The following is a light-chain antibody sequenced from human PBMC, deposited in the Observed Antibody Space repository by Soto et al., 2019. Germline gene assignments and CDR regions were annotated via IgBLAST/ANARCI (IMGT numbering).Light chain of an antibody. V-gene: IGLV2-23*01. Sequence: QSVLTQPASVSGSPGQSITISCTGASSDVGTFSLVSWYQQHPGKAPKLIIYEGNKRPSGVSSRFSGFKSGDTVSLTVSGLQAEDEADYYCCSYATSSTDVFGTGTKVTVL. CDR3: CSYATSSTDV. CDR2: EGN. CDR1: SSDVGTFSL. J-gene: IGLJ1*01.